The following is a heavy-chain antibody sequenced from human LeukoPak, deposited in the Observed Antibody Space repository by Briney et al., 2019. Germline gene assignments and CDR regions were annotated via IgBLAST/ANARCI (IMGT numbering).Heavy chain of an antibody. CDR2: ISGSGGST. CDR1: GFTFSSYA. D-gene: IGHD3-22*01. J-gene: IGHJ4*02. CDR3: AKETYYYDSSGIFDY. V-gene: IGHV3-23*01. Sequence: TGGSLRLSCAASGFTFSSYAMSWVRQAPGKGLEWVSAISGSGGSTYYADSVKGRFTISRDNSKNTLYLQMNSLRAEDTAVYYCAKETYYYDSSGIFDYWGQGTLVTASS.